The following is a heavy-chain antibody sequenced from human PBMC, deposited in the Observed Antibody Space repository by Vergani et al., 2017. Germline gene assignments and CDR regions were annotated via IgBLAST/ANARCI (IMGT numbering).Heavy chain of an antibody. D-gene: IGHD3-3*01. CDR2: IYTSGST. Sequence: QVQLQESGPGLVKPSQTLSLTCTVSGGSISSGSYYWSWIRQPAGKGLEWIGRIYTSGSTNYNPSLKSRVTISVDTSKNQFSLKLSSVTAADTAVYYCARDQGDVWSPFLGGMDVWGQGTTVTVSS. CDR3: ARDQGDVWSPFLGGMDV. J-gene: IGHJ6*02. CDR1: GGSISSGSYY. V-gene: IGHV4-61*02.